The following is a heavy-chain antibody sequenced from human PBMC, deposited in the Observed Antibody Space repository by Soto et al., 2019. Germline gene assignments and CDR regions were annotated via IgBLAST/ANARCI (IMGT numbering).Heavy chain of an antibody. V-gene: IGHV4-4*02. CDR3: ARVTMAVAGTRDYYYYGMDV. Sequence: QVQLQESGPGLVKPSGTLSLTCAVSGGSISSSNWWSWVRQPPGKGLEWIGEIYHSGSTNYNPSLKSRVTRSVDKSKNQFSLKLSSVTAADTAVYYCARVTMAVAGTRDYYYYGMDVWGQGTTVTVSS. D-gene: IGHD6-19*01. CDR1: GGSISSSNW. J-gene: IGHJ6*02. CDR2: IYHSGST.